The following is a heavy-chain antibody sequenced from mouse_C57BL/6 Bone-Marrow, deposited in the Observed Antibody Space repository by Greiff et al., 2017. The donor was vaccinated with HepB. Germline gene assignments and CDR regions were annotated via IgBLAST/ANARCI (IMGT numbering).Heavy chain of an antibody. J-gene: IGHJ4*01. V-gene: IGHV1-50*01. Sequence: QVHVKQPGAELVKPGASVKLSCKASGYTFTSYWMQWVKQRPGQGLEWIGEIDPSDSYTNYNQKFKGKATLTVDTSSSTAYMQLSSLTSEDSAVYYCATYGRDYYAMDYWGQGTSVTVSS. D-gene: IGHD1-1*01. CDR3: ATYGRDYYAMDY. CDR1: GYTFTSYW. CDR2: IDPSDSYT.